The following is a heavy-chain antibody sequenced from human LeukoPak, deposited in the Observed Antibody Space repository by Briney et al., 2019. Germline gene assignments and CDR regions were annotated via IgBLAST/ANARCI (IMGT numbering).Heavy chain of an antibody. CDR2: ISSSTSYI. CDR1: GFTFISYS. D-gene: IGHD1-26*01. CDR3: AREQAGAYLD. J-gene: IGHJ4*02. V-gene: IGHV3-21*01. Sequence: GGALRLSCAASGFTFISYSMNWVRQAPGKGLEWVSSISSSTSYIYYADSVKGRFTISRDNAKNSLYLQMNSLRAEDTAVYYCAREQAGAYLDWGQGTLVTVSS.